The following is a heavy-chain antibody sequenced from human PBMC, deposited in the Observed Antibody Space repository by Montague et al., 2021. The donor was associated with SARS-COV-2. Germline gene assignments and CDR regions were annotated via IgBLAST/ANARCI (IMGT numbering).Heavy chain of an antibody. D-gene: IGHD1-26*01. J-gene: IGHJ4*02. V-gene: IGHV3-11*01. CDR2: ISDSGYTI. Sequence: SLRLSCAASGFTFSDYYMTWIRQAPGKGLEWVSYISDSGYTIYYADSVKGRFTISRDNAKNSLYLQMNSLRAEDTAMYYRAKDAKAIAYWGQGTLVTVSS. CDR3: AKDAKAIAY. CDR1: GFTFSDYY.